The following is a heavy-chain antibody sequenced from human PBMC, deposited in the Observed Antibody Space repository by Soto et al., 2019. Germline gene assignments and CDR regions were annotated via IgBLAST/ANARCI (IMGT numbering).Heavy chain of an antibody. CDR2: ISSSGSTI. Sequence: EVQLVESGGGLLQPGGPWRLSCAASGFTSSSLEMNGVRQAPGKGLEWVSYISSSGSTIYYADSVKGRFTISRDNAKNSLYLQMNSLRAEDTAVYYCARDSTPYGMDVWGQGTTVTVSS. CDR1: GFTSSSLE. J-gene: IGHJ6*02. CDR3: ARDSTPYGMDV. V-gene: IGHV3-48*03. D-gene: IGHD3-3*02.